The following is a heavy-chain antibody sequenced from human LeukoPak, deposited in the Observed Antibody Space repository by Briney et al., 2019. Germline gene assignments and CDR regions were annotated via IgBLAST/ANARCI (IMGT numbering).Heavy chain of an antibody. J-gene: IGHJ5*02. CDR1: GYTFTSYA. Sequence: GASVKVSCKASGYTFTSYAMHWVRQAPGQRLEWMGWINAGNGNTKYSQKFQGRVTITRDTSASTAYMELSSLRSEDTAVYYCARGGLLWFGEYQNWFDPWGQGTLVTVSS. CDR3: ARGGLLWFGEYQNWFDP. D-gene: IGHD3-10*01. V-gene: IGHV1-3*01. CDR2: INAGNGNT.